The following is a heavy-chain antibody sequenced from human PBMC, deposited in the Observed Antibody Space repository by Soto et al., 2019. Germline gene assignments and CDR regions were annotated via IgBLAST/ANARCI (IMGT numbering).Heavy chain of an antibody. V-gene: IGHV4-30-2*01. CDR2: TYYSGST. D-gene: IGHD1-26*01. J-gene: IGHJ4*02. Sequence: PSANLSVTSAVSGGSINSGGYSWSWIRQPQGKGLEWIGYTYYSGSTYYNPSLKSRVTISVDRSKNRISLNLRSVTAADTAVLYGARGGIVRRSFYEWSQGTYVTLSS. CDR3: ARGGIVRRSFYE. CDR1: GGSINSGGYS.